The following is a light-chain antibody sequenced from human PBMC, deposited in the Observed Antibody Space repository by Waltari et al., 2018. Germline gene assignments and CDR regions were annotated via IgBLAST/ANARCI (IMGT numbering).Light chain of an antibody. Sequence: DLQLTQSPSSLSASVGDRVTLTCRASQDIMKYLNWYQQKPGKAPNLLIYDVSKLETGVPARFSGSGSGTDFTLTISSLQPEDIGTYFCQQYNYLPPGFGPGTKVDIK. CDR3: QQYNYLPPG. CDR1: QDIMKY. V-gene: IGKV1-33*01. J-gene: IGKJ3*01. CDR2: DVS.